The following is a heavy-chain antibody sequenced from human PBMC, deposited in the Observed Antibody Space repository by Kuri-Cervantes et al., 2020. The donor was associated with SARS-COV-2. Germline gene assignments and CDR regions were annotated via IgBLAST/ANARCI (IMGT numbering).Heavy chain of an antibody. D-gene: IGHD1-26*01. CDR2: ISYDGSNK. CDR3: ARSYSGSYLGPFDY. Sequence: RRRSWAASGFTFSSYAMHWVRQAPGKGLEWVAVISYDGSNKYYADSVKGRFTISRDNSKNTLYLQMNSLRAEDTAVYYCARSYSGSYLGPFDYWGQGTLVTGYS. CDR1: GFTFSSYA. J-gene: IGHJ4*02. V-gene: IGHV3-30*04.